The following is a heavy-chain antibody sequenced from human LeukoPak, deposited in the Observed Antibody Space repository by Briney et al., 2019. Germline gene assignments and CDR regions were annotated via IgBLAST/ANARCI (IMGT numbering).Heavy chain of an antibody. CDR2: IYYSGST. Sequence: SETLSLTCTVSGGSISSYYWSWIRQPPGKGLEWIGYIYYSGSTDYNPSLKSRITISVDTSKNQFSLKLSSVTAADTAVYYCARHYYDSSGYYYFDYWGQGTLVTVSS. CDR3: ARHYYDSSGYYYFDY. D-gene: IGHD3-22*01. J-gene: IGHJ4*02. CDR1: GGSISSYY. V-gene: IGHV4-59*08.